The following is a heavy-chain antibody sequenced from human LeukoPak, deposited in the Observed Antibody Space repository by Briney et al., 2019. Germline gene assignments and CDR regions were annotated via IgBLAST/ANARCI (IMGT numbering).Heavy chain of an antibody. CDR3: ARASGGGCLSFDF. CDR2: MCATTP. J-gene: IGHJ4*02. V-gene: IGHV3-66*01. D-gene: IGHD4-23*01. Sequence: GGSLRLSCAASGFTVSSNYMSSVRQAPGKGLGWISVMCATTPNCAGSVKGQLSVSGDDTTNAIVIFMSSQRAASTAVYDCARASGGGCLSFDFWVQGTLVTVSS. CDR1: GFTVSSNY.